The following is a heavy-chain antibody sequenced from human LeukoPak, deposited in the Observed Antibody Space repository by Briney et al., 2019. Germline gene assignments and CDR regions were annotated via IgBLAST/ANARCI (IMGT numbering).Heavy chain of an antibody. V-gene: IGHV1-46*01. Sequence: GASVKVSCKASGYTFTSYYMHWVRQAPGQGLEWMGIINPSGGSTSYAQKLQGRVTMTTDTSTSTAYMELRSLRSDDTAVYYCIVGANRKYYFDYWGQGTLVTVSS. CDR1: GYTFTSYY. D-gene: IGHD1-26*01. CDR3: IVGANRKYYFDY. CDR2: INPSGGST. J-gene: IGHJ4*02.